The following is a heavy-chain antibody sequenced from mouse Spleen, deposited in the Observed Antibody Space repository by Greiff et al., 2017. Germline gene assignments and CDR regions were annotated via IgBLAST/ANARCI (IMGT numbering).Heavy chain of an antibody. D-gene: IGHD1-1*01. V-gene: IGHV5-9-3*01. CDR2: ISSGGSYT. CDR1: GFTFSSYS. CDR3: ARSDYGSSYWYFDV. J-gene: IGHJ1*01. Sequence: EVQLVESGGGLVKPGGSLKLSCAASGFTFSSYSMSWVRQTPEKRLEWVATISSGGSYTYYPDSVKGRFTISRDNAKNTLYLQMSSLRSEDTAMYYCARSDYGSSYWYFDVWGAGTTVTVSS.